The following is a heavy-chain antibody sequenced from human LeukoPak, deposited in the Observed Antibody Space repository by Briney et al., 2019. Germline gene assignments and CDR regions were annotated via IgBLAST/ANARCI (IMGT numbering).Heavy chain of an antibody. J-gene: IGHJ6*02. Sequence: PGGSLRLSCAASGFTFSSYAMSWVRQAPGKGLEWVSAISGSGGSTYYADSVKGRFTISRDNPKNTLYLQMNSLRAEDSALYYCARDEGGAEDYYYYGMDVWGQGTTVTVSS. CDR3: ARDEGGAEDYYYYGMDV. V-gene: IGHV3-23*01. CDR1: GFTFSSYA. CDR2: ISGSGGST. D-gene: IGHD2-15*01.